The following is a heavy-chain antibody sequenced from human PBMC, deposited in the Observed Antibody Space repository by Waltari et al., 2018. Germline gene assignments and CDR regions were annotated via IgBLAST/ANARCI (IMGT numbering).Heavy chain of an antibody. CDR1: GFTFSSYA. V-gene: IGHV3-23*01. Sequence: EVQLLESGGGLVQPGGSLRLSCAASGFTFSSYAMNWVRQAPGKGLEWVSGVSGSGGSTYYADSVKGRFTISRDNSKNTLYLQMNSLRVEDTAVYYCAKDWIIARAYYFDYWGQGTLVTVSS. CDR2: VSGSGGST. CDR3: AKDWIIARAYYFDY. D-gene: IGHD2-15*01. J-gene: IGHJ4*02.